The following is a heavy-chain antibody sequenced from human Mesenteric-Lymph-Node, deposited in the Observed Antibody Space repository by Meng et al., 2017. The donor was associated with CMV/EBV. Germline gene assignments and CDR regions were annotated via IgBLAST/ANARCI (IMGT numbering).Heavy chain of an antibody. V-gene: IGHV1-2*02. CDR1: GYTFTGYY. J-gene: IGHJ6*02. D-gene: IGHD4-23*01. Sequence: ASVKVSCKASGYTFTGYYIHWVRQAPGQGLEWMGWINPNSGGTNYAQKFQGRVTMTRDTSISTAYMELSRLRSDDTAVYYCARVVGGNQIYYYYGMDVWGQGTTVTVSS. CDR3: ARVVGGNQIYYYYGMDV. CDR2: INPNSGGT.